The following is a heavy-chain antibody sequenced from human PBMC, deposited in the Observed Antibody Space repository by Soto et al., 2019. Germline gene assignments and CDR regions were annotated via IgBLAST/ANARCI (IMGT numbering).Heavy chain of an antibody. CDR3: ARSRLYSSSSNYYYYGMDV. CDR1: GYTFTIYG. D-gene: IGHD6-6*01. V-gene: IGHV1-18*04. CDR2: ISAYNGNT. Sequence: XSVKGSCKAAGYTFTIYGISWVRQAPGQGLEWMGWISAYNGNTNYAQKLQGRVTMTTDTSTSTAYMELRSLRSDDTAVYYCARSRLYSSSSNYYYYGMDVWGQGTTVTVSS. J-gene: IGHJ6*02.